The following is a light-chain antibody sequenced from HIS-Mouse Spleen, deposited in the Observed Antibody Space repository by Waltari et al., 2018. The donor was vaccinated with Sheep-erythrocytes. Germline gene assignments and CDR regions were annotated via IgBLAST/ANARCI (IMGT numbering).Light chain of an antibody. J-gene: IGLJ3*02. Sequence: QSAPTQPASVSGSPGQSITISCTGTSSDVGGYHYVSWYQQHPGKAPKLKIYEVSNRPSGVSNRFSGSKSGNTASLTISGLQAEDEADYYCSSYTSSSTWVFGGGTKLTVL. CDR1: SSDVGGYHY. V-gene: IGLV2-14*03. CDR2: EVS. CDR3: SSYTSSSTWV.